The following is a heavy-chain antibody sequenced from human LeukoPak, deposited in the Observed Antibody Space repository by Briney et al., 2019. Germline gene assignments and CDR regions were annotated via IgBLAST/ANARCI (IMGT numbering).Heavy chain of an antibody. CDR2: IWYDGSNK. Sequence: GRSLRLSCAASGFTFSSYGMHWVRQAPGKGLEWVAVIWYDGSNKYYADSVKGRFTISRDNSKNTLYLQMNSLRAEDTAVYYCAKAPDSSGYYNYLDYWGQGTLVTVSS. D-gene: IGHD3-22*01. V-gene: IGHV3-33*06. CDR3: AKAPDSSGYYNYLDY. CDR1: GFTFSSYG. J-gene: IGHJ4*02.